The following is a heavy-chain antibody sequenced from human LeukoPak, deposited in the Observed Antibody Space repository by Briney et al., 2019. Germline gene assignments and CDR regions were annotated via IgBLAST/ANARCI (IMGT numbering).Heavy chain of an antibody. CDR3: ARAVEQQLFPYYFDY. CDR1: GYTFTSYG. CDR2: ISAYNGNT. J-gene: IGHJ4*02. D-gene: IGHD6-13*01. Sequence: GASVKVSCKASGYTFTSYGISWVRQAPGQGLEWMGWISAYNGNTNYAQKLQGRVTMTTDTSTSTAYMELRSLRSDDTAVYYCARAVEQQLFPYYFDYWGQGTLVTVSS. V-gene: IGHV1-18*01.